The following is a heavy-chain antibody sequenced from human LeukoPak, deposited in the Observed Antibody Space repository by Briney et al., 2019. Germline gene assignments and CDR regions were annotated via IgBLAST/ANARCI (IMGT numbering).Heavy chain of an antibody. CDR2: ISSSSSYI. CDR3: ARALAGYSSSWYPGGDAFDI. Sequence: GGSLRLSCAASGFTFSSYSMNWVRQAPGKGLEWVSSISSSSSYIYYADSVKGRFTISRDNAKNSLYLQMNSLRAEDTAVYYCARALAGYSSSWYPGGDAFDIWGRGTMVTVSS. D-gene: IGHD6-13*01. V-gene: IGHV3-21*01. J-gene: IGHJ3*02. CDR1: GFTFSSYS.